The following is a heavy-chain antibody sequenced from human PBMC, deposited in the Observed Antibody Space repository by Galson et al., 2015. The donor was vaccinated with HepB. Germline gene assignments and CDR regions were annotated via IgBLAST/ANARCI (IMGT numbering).Heavy chain of an antibody. J-gene: IGHJ3*01. CDR3: ARAGDYYDSRGFIRDACEA. V-gene: IGHV1-3*01. Sequence: SGYSFISYAIHWVRQAPGQRLEWMGWINGGYGNTKFSQKFQDRVTFTKDTSATTAYMELSSLRSEDTDGYYCARAGDYYDSRGFIRDACEAGGQGTMVTVSS. CDR1: GYSFISYA. CDR2: INGGYGNT. D-gene: IGHD3-22*01.